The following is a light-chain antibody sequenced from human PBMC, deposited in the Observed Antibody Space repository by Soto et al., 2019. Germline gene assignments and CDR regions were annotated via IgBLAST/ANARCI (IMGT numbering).Light chain of an antibody. V-gene: IGKV1-9*01. CDR3: QQLNSYPRT. CDR2: AAS. J-gene: IGKJ1*01. Sequence: DIQLTQSPSFLSASVGDRVTITCRASQGISSYLAWYQQKPGKAPKLLIYAASTLQSGVPSRFSGSGSGTEFTLTISSLQPEDFATYYCQQLNSYPRTFGQGTKVAIQ. CDR1: QGISSY.